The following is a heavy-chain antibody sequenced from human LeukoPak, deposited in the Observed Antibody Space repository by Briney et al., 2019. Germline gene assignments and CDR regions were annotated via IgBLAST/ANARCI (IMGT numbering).Heavy chain of an antibody. CDR1: GGSISSSSYY. Sequence: KPSETLSLTCTASGGSISSSSYYWGWIRQPPGKGLEWIGSIYYSGSIYYNPSLKSRVTISVDTSKNQFSLKLSSVTAADTAVYYCARHRLYDSTGYYYDFDYWGQGTLVTVSS. V-gene: IGHV4-39*01. D-gene: IGHD3-22*01. CDR2: IYYSGSI. J-gene: IGHJ4*02. CDR3: ARHRLYDSTGYYYDFDY.